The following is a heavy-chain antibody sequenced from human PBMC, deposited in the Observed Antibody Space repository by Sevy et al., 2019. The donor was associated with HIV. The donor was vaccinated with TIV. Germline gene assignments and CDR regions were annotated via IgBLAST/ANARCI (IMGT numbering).Heavy chain of an antibody. CDR2: MYYSGST. V-gene: IGHV4-38-2*01. CDR3: ARGISRNWVFFDY. D-gene: IGHD7-27*01. Sequence: SETLSLTCAVSGYSISSRYYWGWVRQPPGKGLEWIASMYYSGSTYYNPSLRSRVTISLDTSENQFSLKLTSVTAANTAVYYWARGISRNWVFFDYWGQGILVTVSS. CDR1: GYSISSRYY. J-gene: IGHJ4*02.